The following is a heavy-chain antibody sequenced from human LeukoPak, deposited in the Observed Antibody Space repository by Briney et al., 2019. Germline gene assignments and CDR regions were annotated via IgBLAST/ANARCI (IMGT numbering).Heavy chain of an antibody. V-gene: IGHV3-7*01. CDR2: IKQDGSEK. CDR1: GFTFSSYW. CDR3: ARVGGRYSPLGY. J-gene: IGHJ4*02. Sequence: GGSLRLSCAASGFTFSSYWMSWVRQAPGKGLEWVANIKQDGSEKYYVDSVKGRFTISRDNDKNSLLLQMTSLRAEDTAVYYCARVGGRYSPLGYWGQGTLVTVSS. D-gene: IGHD3-16*02.